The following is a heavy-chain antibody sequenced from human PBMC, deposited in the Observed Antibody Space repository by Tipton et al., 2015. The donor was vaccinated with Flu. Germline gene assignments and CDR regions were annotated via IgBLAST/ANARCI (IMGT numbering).Heavy chain of an antibody. Sequence: SLRLSCVASGFDFSDYWMTWVRQVPGKGLMWVSALNADGSATRYAESVKGRFTISRDNAKNTLYLQMSGLTAEDTAVYYCIRDRGWNTHDVWGQGTTVTVSS. CDR3: IRDRGWNTHDV. V-gene: IGHV3-74*01. J-gene: IGHJ6*02. CDR2: LNADGSAT. CDR1: GFDFSDYW. D-gene: IGHD1/OR15-1a*01.